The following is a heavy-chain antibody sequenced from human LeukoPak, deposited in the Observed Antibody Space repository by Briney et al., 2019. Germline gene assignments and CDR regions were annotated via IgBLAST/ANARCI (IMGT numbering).Heavy chain of an antibody. CDR2: IYRSGIT. D-gene: IGHD3-9*01. CDR1: GYSISNGYH. CDR3: ARVDWTTDS. V-gene: IGHV4-38-2*02. J-gene: IGHJ4*02. Sequence: SETRSLTCTVSGYSISNGYHWGWIRQPPGKGLEWIGTIYRSGITYYNSSLKSRVTISVDTSKNQFSLKLSSVTAADTAVYYCARVDWTTDSWGQGTLVTVSS.